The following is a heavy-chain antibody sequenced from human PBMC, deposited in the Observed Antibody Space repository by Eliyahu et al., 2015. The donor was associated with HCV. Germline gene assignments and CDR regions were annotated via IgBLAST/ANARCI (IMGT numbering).Heavy chain of an antibody. Sequence: QVQLQESGPGLAKPSXTLSLTXSVSGGSISAYAWGWVRQPPGKGLEWVGYLSSTGTTNYNPSLKSRLTMSIDTSKSQFSLKLSSVTAADTAVYYCARDNSGSLDYWGQGTLVTVSS. J-gene: IGHJ4*02. V-gene: IGHV4-59*08. CDR1: GGSISAYA. D-gene: IGHD1-1*01. CDR3: ARDNSGSLDY. CDR2: LSSTGTT.